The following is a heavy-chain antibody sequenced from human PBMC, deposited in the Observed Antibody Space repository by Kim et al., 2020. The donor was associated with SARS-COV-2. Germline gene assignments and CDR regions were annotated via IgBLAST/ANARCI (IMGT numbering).Heavy chain of an antibody. CDR1: GFTFSTAW. Sequence: GGSLRLSCAASGFTFSTAWMTWVRQAPGKGLEWVGRIKSETEGGTPDYAAPVKGRFTISRDDSQSTLYLQINSLKTEDTAVYYCTTQWSWWLRPVDYWGQGTLVTVSS. CDR2: IKSETEGGTP. D-gene: IGHD5-12*01. CDR3: TTQWSWWLRPVDY. J-gene: IGHJ4*02. V-gene: IGHV3-15*01.